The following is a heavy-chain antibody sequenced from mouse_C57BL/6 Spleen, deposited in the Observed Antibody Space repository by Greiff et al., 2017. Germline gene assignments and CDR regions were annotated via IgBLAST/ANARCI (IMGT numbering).Heavy chain of an antibody. D-gene: IGHD2-5*01. CDR2: IWSGGST. CDR3: AKYYSNPYYYAMDY. CDR1: GFSLTSYG. Sequence: VHLVESGPGLVQPSQSLSITCTVSGFSLTSYGVHWVRQPPGKGLEWLGVIWSGGSTDYNAAFISRLSISKDNSKSQVFFKMNSLQADDTAIYYCAKYYSNPYYYAMDYWGQGTSVTVSS. V-gene: IGHV2-4*01. J-gene: IGHJ4*01.